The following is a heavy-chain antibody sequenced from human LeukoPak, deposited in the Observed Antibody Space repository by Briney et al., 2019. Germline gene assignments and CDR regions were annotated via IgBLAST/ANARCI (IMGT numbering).Heavy chain of an antibody. V-gene: IGHV3-7*04. Sequence: GGSLRLTCAASGFTFSSYSMSWVRQAPGKGLEWVANIKQDGSEKYYVDSVKGRFTISRDNAKNSLYLQMNSLRAEDTAVYYCARPPAPPIYGAGGDYWGQGTLVTVSS. CDR3: ARPPAPPIYGAGGDY. D-gene: IGHD4-17*01. CDR1: GFTFSSYS. J-gene: IGHJ4*02. CDR2: IKQDGSEK.